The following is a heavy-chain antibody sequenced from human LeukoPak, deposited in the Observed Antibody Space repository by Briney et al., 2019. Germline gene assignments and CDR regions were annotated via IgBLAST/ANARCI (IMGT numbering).Heavy chain of an antibody. CDR3: AKDLFRWAFDY. CDR2: IGGSDDRT. Sequence: PGGSLRLSCAASGFTLSRNAMSWVRQAPGKGLEWVSAIGGSDDRTDYADSVKGWFTISRDISKNTLYLQMNSLRAEDTAVYFCAKDLFRWAFDYWGQGTPVTVSS. V-gene: IGHV3-23*01. D-gene: IGHD5-24*01. J-gene: IGHJ4*02. CDR1: GFTLSRNA.